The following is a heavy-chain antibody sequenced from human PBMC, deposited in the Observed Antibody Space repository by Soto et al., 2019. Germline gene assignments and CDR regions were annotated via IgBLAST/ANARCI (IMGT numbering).Heavy chain of an antibody. V-gene: IGHV4-34*01. CDR1: GGSFSGYY. CDR3: ARVRGRITMVRGVISWFDP. Sequence: QVQLQQWGAGLLKPSETLSLTCAVYGGSFSGYYWSWIRQPPGKGLEWIGEINHSGSTNYNPSLKTRVTISVDTPKTPFSLTLSSVTAADTAVYYCARVRGRITMVRGVISWFDPWGQGTLVTVSS. J-gene: IGHJ5*02. CDR2: INHSGST. D-gene: IGHD3-10*01.